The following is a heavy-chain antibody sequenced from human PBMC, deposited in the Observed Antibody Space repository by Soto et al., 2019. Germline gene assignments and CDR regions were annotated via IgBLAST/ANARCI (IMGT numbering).Heavy chain of an antibody. J-gene: IGHJ6*02. V-gene: IGHV3-53*01. CDR3: GPGSSCPIQWCGDYHYNYGMDV. Sequence: GGSLRLSCAASGFTVSSNYMSWVRQAPGKGLEWGSDIYSGGSTYYADSAKGRFTISRDHSTNTLYRQMNSMRAEDTAVDYCGPGSSCPIQWCGDYHYNYGMDVWGQGTTVNVSS. D-gene: IGHD6-13*01. CDR2: IYSGGST. CDR1: GFTVSSNY.